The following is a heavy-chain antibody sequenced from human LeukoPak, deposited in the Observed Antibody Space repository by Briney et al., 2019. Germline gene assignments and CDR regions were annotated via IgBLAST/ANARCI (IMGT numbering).Heavy chain of an antibody. CDR2: ISSSSSYI. V-gene: IGHV3-21*04. CDR3: ARGYLGRTTSSDCCPLDY. D-gene: IGHD1-14*01. CDR1: GFTFSSYS. J-gene: IGHJ4*02. Sequence: PGGSLRLSCAASGFTFSSYSINWVRQAPGKGLEWVSSISSSSSYIYYADSVKGRFTISRDNSKNTLYVQMNSLRAEDTAVYYCARGYLGRTTSSDCCPLDYWGQGILVTVSS.